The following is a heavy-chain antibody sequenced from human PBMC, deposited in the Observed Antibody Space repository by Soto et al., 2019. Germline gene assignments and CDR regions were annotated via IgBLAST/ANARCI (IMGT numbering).Heavy chain of an antibody. D-gene: IGHD3-3*01. CDR2: IYYSGST. CDR1: GGSISSGDYY. Sequence: SSETLSLTCTVSGGSISSGDYYWSWIRQPPGKGLEWIGYIYYSGSTYYNPSLKSRVTISVDTSKNQFSLKPSSVTAADTAVYYCAREFGVADTRYYYYGMDVWGQGTTVTVSS. J-gene: IGHJ6*02. V-gene: IGHV4-30-4*01. CDR3: AREFGVADTRYYYYGMDV.